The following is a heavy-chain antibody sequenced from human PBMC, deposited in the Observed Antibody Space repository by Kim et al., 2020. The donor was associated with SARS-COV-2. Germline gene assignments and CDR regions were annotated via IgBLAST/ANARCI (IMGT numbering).Heavy chain of an antibody. J-gene: IGHJ1*01. V-gene: IGHV3-11*01. CDR3: ARDLIAAAHYFQH. D-gene: IGHD6-13*01. Sequence: YPDSVKGRITNTRDNAKNSLYLQMNSLRAEDTAVYYCARDLIAAAHYFQHWGQGTLVTVSS.